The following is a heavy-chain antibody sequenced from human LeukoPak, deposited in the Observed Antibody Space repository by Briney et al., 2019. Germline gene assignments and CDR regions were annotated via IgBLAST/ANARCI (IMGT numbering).Heavy chain of an antibody. CDR3: ARGYHNYVPYYFDY. CDR1: GYTFTGYY. J-gene: IGHJ4*02. V-gene: IGHV1-2*02. D-gene: IGHD3-10*02. CDR2: INPNSGGT. Sequence: ASVKVSCKASGYTFTGYYMHWARQAPGQGLEWMGWINPNSGGTNYAQKFQGRVTMTRDTSISTACMELSRLRSDDTAVYYCARGYHNYVPYYFDYWGQGTLVTVSS.